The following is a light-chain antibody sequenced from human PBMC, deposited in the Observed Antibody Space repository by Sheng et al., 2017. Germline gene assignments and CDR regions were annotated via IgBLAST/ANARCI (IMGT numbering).Light chain of an antibody. J-gene: IGLJ3*02. V-gene: IGLV1-51*01. Sequence: QSVLTQPPSVSAAPGQKVTISCSGDWSKIGNNYVSWYQQLPGTAPKLLIYDSDKRPSGIPDRFSGSKSDTSATLAITRLQTGDEAEYYCGIWHSGLHVGVFGGGTTLTVL. CDR2: DSD. CDR3: GIWHSGLHVGV. CDR1: WSKIGNNY.